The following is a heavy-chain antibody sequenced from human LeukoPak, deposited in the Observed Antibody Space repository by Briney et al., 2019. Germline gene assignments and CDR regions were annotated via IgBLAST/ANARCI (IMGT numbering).Heavy chain of an antibody. Sequence: GGSLRLSCVASGFTFSNAWMSWVRQAPGKGLEWVGRIKSKNDGGTTDYAAPVKGRFTISRDDSKNTLYLQMNSLKTEDTAVYYCTTVDYWGQGTLVTVSS. CDR1: GFTFSNAW. CDR3: TTVDY. CDR2: IKSKNDGGTT. J-gene: IGHJ4*02. V-gene: IGHV3-15*01.